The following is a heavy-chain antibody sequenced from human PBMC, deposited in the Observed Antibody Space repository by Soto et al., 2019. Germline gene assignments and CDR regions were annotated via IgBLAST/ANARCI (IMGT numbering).Heavy chain of an antibody. Sequence: GVLRLSCAASGFTFSSYAMSWVRQAPGKGLEWVSAISGSGGSTYYADSVKGRFTISRDNSKNTLYLQMNSLRAEDTAVYYCAKGRYYGGNSYYFDYWGQGTLVTVSS. J-gene: IGHJ4*02. V-gene: IGHV3-23*01. D-gene: IGHD4-17*01. CDR1: GFTFSSYA. CDR3: AKGRYYGGNSYYFDY. CDR2: ISGSGGST.